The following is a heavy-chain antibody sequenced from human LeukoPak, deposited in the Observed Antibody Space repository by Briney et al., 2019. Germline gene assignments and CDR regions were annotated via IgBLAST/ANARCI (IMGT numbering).Heavy chain of an antibody. J-gene: IGHJ3*02. CDR3: ARRDYDILTGYFSAFDI. D-gene: IGHD3-9*01. CDR2: IYYSGST. CDR1: GGSISSSSYY. V-gene: IGHV4-39*01. Sequence: SETLSLTCTVSGGSISSSSYYWGWIRQPPGKGREWIGSIYYSGSTYYNPSLKSRVTISVDTSKNQFSLKLSSVTAADTAVYYCARRDYDILTGYFSAFDIWGQGTMVTVSS.